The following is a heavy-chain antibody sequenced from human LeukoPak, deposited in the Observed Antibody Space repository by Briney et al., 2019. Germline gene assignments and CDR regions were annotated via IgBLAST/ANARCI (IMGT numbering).Heavy chain of an antibody. CDR2: ISGSGDST. CDR1: GFTFSSYA. V-gene: IGHV3-23*01. J-gene: IGHJ4*02. CDR3: ARDPSAYSSSLFVVH. D-gene: IGHD6-13*01. Sequence: PGGSLRLSCAASGFTFSSYAMSWVRQAPGKGLEWVSAISGSGDSTYFADSVKGRFTISRDNSKNTLYLQMNSLRAEDTAVYYCARDPSAYSSSLFVVHWGQGTLVTVSS.